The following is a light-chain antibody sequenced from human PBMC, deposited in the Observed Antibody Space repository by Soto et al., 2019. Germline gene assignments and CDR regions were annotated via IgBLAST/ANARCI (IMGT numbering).Light chain of an antibody. CDR2: LVS. V-gene: IGKV2-28*01. J-gene: IGKJ2*01. CDR3: MQVLPTLNT. Sequence: DIVMTQSPLSLSVTPGEPASISCRSSQSLLYSNGYHYLDWYLQKPGQSPQLLIYLVSNQASGVPHRFSGRRSGTDFTLNSSRVEAEDVAVYYCMQVLPTLNTFGQGTRLEIK. CDR1: QSLLYSNGYHY.